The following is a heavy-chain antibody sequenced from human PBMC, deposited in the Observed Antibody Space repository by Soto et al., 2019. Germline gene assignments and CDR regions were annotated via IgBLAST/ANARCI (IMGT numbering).Heavy chain of an antibody. CDR2: IYSAGNT. Sequence: PGGSLRLSCAASGFTVSSNYMSWVRQAPGKGLEWISIIYSAGNTYYADSVKGRFTISRDNSKNTLHLQMNSLRHDDTAVYYCASTYGGNWRPDYWGQGTLVTVSS. CDR1: GFTVSSNY. D-gene: IGHD2-15*01. V-gene: IGHV3-66*01. CDR3: ASTYGGNWRPDY. J-gene: IGHJ4*02.